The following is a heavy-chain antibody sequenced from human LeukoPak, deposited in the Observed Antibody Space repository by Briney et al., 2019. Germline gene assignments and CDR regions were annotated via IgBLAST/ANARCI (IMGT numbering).Heavy chain of an antibody. V-gene: IGHV3-33*01. Sequence: LPGGSLRLSCAASGFTFSSYGMHWVRQAPGKGLEWVAVIWYDGSNKYYADSVKGRFTISRDNSKNTLYLQMNSLRAEDTAVYYCARESDYYGSGSLYLSYYYGMDVWGQGTTVTVSS. CDR1: GFTFSSYG. J-gene: IGHJ6*02. CDR2: IWYDGSNK. D-gene: IGHD3-10*01. CDR3: ARESDYYGSGSLYLSYYYGMDV.